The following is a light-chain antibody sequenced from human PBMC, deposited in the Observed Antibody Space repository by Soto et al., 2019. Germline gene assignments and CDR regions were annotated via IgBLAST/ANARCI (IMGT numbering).Light chain of an antibody. V-gene: IGKV3-20*01. Sequence: IVLTQSPGTLSLSPGERATLSCRASQSFSTKYLAWYQKKPGQAPRLLIYGTSLRATGIPDRFSGSGSGTDFTLTINRLDPEDFAVYYCQQYGSSPLTFGGGTKVDIK. J-gene: IGKJ4*01. CDR2: GTS. CDR3: QQYGSSPLT. CDR1: QSFSTKY.